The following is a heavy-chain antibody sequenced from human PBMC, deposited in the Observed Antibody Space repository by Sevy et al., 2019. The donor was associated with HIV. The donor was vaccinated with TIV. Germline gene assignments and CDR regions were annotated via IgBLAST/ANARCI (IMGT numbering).Heavy chain of an antibody. V-gene: IGHV3-21*01. CDR2: ISSSSSYI. J-gene: IGHJ4*02. CDR3: ARDHSSGWLNY. D-gene: IGHD6-19*01. Sequence: GGSLRLSCAASGFTFSSYSMNWVRQAPGKGLEWVSSISSSSSYIYYADSMKGRFTISRDNAKNSLYLQMNSLRAEDTAVYYCARDHSSGWLNYWGQGTLVTVSS. CDR1: GFTFSSYS.